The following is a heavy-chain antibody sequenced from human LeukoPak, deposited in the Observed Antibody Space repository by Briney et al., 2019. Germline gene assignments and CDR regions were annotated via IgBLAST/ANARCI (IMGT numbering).Heavy chain of an antibody. CDR2: IYYSGST. Sequence: PSETLSLTCTVSGGSISSYYWSWIRQPPGKGLEWIGYIYYSGSTNYNPSLKSRVTISVDTSKNQFSLKLSSVTAAGTAVYYCARVGRYYDILTGYYASAGERYFDYWGQGTLVTVSS. V-gene: IGHV4-59*01. CDR1: GGSISSYY. J-gene: IGHJ4*02. D-gene: IGHD3-9*01. CDR3: ARVGRYYDILTGYYASAGERYFDY.